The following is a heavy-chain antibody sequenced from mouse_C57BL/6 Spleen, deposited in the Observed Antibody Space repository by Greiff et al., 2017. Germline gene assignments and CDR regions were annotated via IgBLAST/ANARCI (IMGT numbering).Heavy chain of an antibody. Sequence: VQLQQPGAELVKPGASVKVSCKASGYTFTSSWMHWVKQRPGQGLEWIGRIHPSDSDTNYNKKFKGKATFTVDKSSTTAYLQLSSLTSEDSAVYYCAPMVTTGFDYWGQGTTLTVSS. J-gene: IGHJ2*01. CDR3: APMVTTGFDY. CDR1: GYTFTSSW. V-gene: IGHV1-74*01. CDR2: IHPSDSDT. D-gene: IGHD2-2*01.